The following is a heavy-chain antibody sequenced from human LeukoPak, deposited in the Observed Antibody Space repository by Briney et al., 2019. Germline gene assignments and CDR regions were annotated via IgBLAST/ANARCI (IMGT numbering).Heavy chain of an antibody. CDR2: MNPNSGNT. V-gene: IGHV1-8*02. J-gene: IGHJ4*02. D-gene: IGHD5-12*01. CDR1: GYTFTSYY. CDR3: ARGRGGVATITYYFDY. Sequence: ASVKVSCKASGYTFTSYYMHWVRQAPGQGLEWMGWMNPNSGNTGYAQKFQGRVTMTRNTSISTAYMELSSLRSEDTAVYYCARGRGGVATITYYFDYWGQGTLVTVSS.